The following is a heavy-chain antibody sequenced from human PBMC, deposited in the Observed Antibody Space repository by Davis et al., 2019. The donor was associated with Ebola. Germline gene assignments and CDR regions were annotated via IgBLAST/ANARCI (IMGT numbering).Heavy chain of an antibody. V-gene: IGHV3-23*01. CDR3: ARDSSSWYFGAFDI. CDR2: IGHGGDT. D-gene: IGHD6-13*01. J-gene: IGHJ3*02. CDR1: GFTFSYCD. Sequence: GESLKISCAASGFTFSYCDMSWVRQAPGKGLQWVSAIGHGGDTWYADSVRGRFTISRDNSKNTLYLQMNSLRAEDTAVYYCARDSSSWYFGAFDIWGQGTMVTVSS.